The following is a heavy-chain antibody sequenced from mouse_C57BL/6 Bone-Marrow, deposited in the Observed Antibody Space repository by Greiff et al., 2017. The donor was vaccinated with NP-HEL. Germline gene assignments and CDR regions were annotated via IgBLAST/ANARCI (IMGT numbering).Heavy chain of an antibody. CDR1: GFTFSDYY. Sequence: EVKLVESGGGLVQPGGSLKLSCAASGFTFSDYYMYWVRQPPEKRLEWVAYISNGGGSTYYPATVKGRFTISRDNAKNTLYLQMSRLKSEDTAMYYCARHEGPRGPTMVPGFAYWGQGTLVTVSA. CDR3: ARHEGPRGPTMVPGFAY. CDR2: ISNGGGST. D-gene: IGHD2-10*01. J-gene: IGHJ3*01. V-gene: IGHV5-12*01.